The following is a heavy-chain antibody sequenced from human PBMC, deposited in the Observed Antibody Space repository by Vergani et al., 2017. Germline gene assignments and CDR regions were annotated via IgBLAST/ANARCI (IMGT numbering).Heavy chain of an antibody. CDR2: ISSDGGST. CDR1: GFTFSTYA. D-gene: IGHD3-22*01. J-gene: IGHJ4*02. CDR3: AGPQGTSAYYCGGFDY. Sequence: EVQLVESGGGLVQPGRSLRLSCAASGFTFSTYAMTWVRQAPGKGLEWVSTISSDGGSTYYADSVKGRFTISRDNSKNTLSLQMNSLTAEDTAIYYCAGPQGTSAYYCGGFDYWGQGILVTVTS. V-gene: IGHV3-23*04.